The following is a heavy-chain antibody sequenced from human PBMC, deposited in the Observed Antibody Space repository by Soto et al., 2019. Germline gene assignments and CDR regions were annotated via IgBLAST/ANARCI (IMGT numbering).Heavy chain of an antibody. CDR3: ARPYYDSSGYIDY. D-gene: IGHD3-22*01. Sequence: PSETLSLTCTVSGGSISRYYWSWIRQPPGKRLEWIGYIYYSGSTNYNPSLKSRVTISVDTSKNQFSLKLSSVTAADTAVYYCARPYYDSSGYIDYWGQGTLVTVSS. V-gene: IGHV4-59*08. CDR2: IYYSGST. CDR1: GGSISRYY. J-gene: IGHJ4*02.